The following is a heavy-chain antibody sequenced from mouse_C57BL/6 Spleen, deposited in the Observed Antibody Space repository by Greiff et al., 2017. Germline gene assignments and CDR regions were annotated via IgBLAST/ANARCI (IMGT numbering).Heavy chain of an antibody. J-gene: IGHJ4*01. V-gene: IGHV1-66*01. D-gene: IGHD2-3*01. CDR1: GYSFTSYY. CDR3: ARDIYDGYYYAMDY. Sequence: QVQLQQSGPELVKPGASVKISCKASGYSFTSYYIHWVKQRPGQGLEWIGWIYPGSGNTKYNEKFKGKATLTADTSSSTAYMQLSSLTSEDSAVYYCARDIYDGYYYAMDYWGQGTSVTVAS. CDR2: IYPGSGNT.